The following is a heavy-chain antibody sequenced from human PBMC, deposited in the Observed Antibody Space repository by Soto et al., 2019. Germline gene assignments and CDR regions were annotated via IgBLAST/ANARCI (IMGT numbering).Heavy chain of an antibody. CDR3: AKLGIGWEFPFDY. Sequence: QVQLQESGPGLVKPSETLSLTCIVSGGSVSNDAYYWSWIRQPPGKVLEWIGYIYHSGSNYYNPSLKSRVTISADTSANQFSLKMSSVTAADTAVYYCAKLGIGWEFPFDYWGQGTLVNVSS. J-gene: IGHJ4*02. D-gene: IGHD1-26*01. CDR1: GGSVSNDAYY. V-gene: IGHV4-61*08. CDR2: IYHSGSN.